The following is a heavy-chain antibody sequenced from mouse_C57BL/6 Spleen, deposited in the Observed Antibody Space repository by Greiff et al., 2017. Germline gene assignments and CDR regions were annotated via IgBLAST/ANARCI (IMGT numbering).Heavy chain of an antibody. CDR1: GYSFTGYY. D-gene: IGHD1-1*01. J-gene: IGHJ3*01. V-gene: IGHV1-42*01. CDR2: INPSTGGT. CDR3: ASPPDYSGSSSFAY. Sequence: VQLQQSGPELVKPGASVKISCKASGYSFTGYYMNWVKQSPEKSLEWIGVINPSTGGTTYNQKFKAKATLTVDKSSSTAYMQLKSLTSEDSAVYYCASPPDYSGSSSFAYWGQGTLVTVSA.